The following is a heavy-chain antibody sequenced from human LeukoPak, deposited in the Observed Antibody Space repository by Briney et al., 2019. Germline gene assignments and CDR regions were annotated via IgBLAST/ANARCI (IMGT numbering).Heavy chain of an antibody. CDR3: AKEDRYYDSSGYYPFDY. CDR2: ISNDGGNK. D-gene: IGHD3-22*01. Sequence: GGSLRLSCAASGFIFSSYGMHWFRQAPGKGLEWVAVISNDGGNKYYADSVKGRFTISRDNSKNTLYLQMNSLRAEDTAVYYCAKEDRYYDSSGYYPFDYWGQGTLVTVSS. CDR1: GFIFSSYG. J-gene: IGHJ4*02. V-gene: IGHV3-30*18.